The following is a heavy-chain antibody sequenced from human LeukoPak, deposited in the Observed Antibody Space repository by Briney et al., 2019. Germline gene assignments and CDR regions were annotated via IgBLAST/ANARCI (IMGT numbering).Heavy chain of an antibody. V-gene: IGHV4-34*01. D-gene: IGHD4-17*01. CDR3: ARTMRGKSSYGDYLDTGDY. CDR1: GGSFSGYY. Sequence: SETLSLTCAVYGGSFSGYYWSWIRQPPGKGLEWVGEINHSGSTNYNPSLKSRVTISVDTSKNQFSLKLSSVTAADTAVYYCARTMRGKSSYGDYLDTGDYWGQGTLVTVSS. J-gene: IGHJ4*02. CDR2: INHSGST.